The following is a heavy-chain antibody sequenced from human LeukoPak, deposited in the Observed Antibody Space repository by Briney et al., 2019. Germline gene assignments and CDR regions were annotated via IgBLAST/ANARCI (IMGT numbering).Heavy chain of an antibody. CDR1: GYSISSGYY. CDR2: IYHSGST. CDR3: ARDSNSHYYYYYSMDV. D-gene: IGHD4-11*01. Sequence: SETLSLTCTVSGYSISSGYYWGWIRQPPGKGLEWIGSIYHSGSTYYNPSLKSRVTISIDTSKNQFSLNLSSVTPADTAVYYCARDSNSHYYYYYSMDVWGKGTTVTVSS. V-gene: IGHV4-38-2*02. J-gene: IGHJ6*03.